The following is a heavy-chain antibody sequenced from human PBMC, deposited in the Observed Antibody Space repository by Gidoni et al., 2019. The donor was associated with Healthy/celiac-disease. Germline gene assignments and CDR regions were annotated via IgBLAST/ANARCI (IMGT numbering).Heavy chain of an antibody. Sequence: QVQLVQSGAEVKKPGASVKVSCTASGYTFTSYYMHWVRQAPGQGLEWMGIINPSGGSTSYAQKFQGRVTMTRDTSTSTVYMELSSLRSEDTAVYYCAKGSSSEGFDYWGQGTLVTVSS. V-gene: IGHV1-46*01. CDR2: INPSGGST. J-gene: IGHJ4*02. CDR3: AKGSSSEGFDY. D-gene: IGHD6-6*01. CDR1: GYTFTSYY.